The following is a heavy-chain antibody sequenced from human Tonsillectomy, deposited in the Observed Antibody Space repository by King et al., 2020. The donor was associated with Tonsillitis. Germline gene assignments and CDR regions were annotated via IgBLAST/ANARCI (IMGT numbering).Heavy chain of an antibody. V-gene: IGHV3-48*02. CDR3: AREGSSITWYQGIYYYYYAMDV. CDR1: GFTFSSYS. CDR2: ISSSSSTI. D-gene: IGHD6-13*01. Sequence: VQLVESGGGLVQPGGSLRLSCAASGFTFSSYSLNWVRQAPGKGLEWLSYISSSSSTIYYADSVKGRFTISRDNAENSLYLHMNSLSDEDTAVYYCAREGSSITWYQGIYYYYYAMDVWGQGTTVTVSS. J-gene: IGHJ6*02.